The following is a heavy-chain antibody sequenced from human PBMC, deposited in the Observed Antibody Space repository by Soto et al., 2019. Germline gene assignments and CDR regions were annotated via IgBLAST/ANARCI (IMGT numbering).Heavy chain of an antibody. CDR3: ARDQPGYSYGYGLGY. J-gene: IGHJ4*02. Sequence: EVQLVESGGGLAKPGGSLRLSCAASGFTFSSYSMNWVRQPPGTGLEWVSSISSSSSYIYYADSVKGRFTSSRDNAKNSLYLQMNSLRAEDTAVYYCARDQPGYSYGYGLGYWGQGTLGTVSS. D-gene: IGHD5-18*01. V-gene: IGHV3-21*01. CDR1: GFTFSSYS. CDR2: ISSSSSYI.